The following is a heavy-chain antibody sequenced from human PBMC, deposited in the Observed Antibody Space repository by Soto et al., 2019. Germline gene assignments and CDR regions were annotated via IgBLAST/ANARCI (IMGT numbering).Heavy chain of an antibody. J-gene: IGHJ4*02. CDR2: IWYDGSNK. CDR1: GFTFSSYG. CDR3: ARSYYYDSSGYYY. V-gene: IGHV3-33*01. D-gene: IGHD3-22*01. Sequence: GGSLRLSCAASGFTFSSYGMHWVRQAPGKGLEWVAVIWYDGSNKYYADSVKGRFTISRDNSKNTLYLQMNSLRAEDTAVYYCARSYYYDSSGYYYWVQGTLVTVSS.